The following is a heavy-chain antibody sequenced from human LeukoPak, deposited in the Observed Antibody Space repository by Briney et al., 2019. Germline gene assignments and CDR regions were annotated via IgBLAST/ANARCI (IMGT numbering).Heavy chain of an antibody. CDR3: AKCGRSYYDFWSGYSTYYYYMDV. CDR2: ICYDGSNK. D-gene: IGHD3-3*01. CDR1: GFTFSSYG. Sequence: GGSLRLSCAASGFTFSSYGMHWARQAPGKGLEWVAVICYDGSNKYYADSVKGRFTISRDNSKNTLYLQMNSLRAEDTAVYYCAKCGRSYYDFWSGYSTYYYYMDVWGKGTTVTVSS. V-gene: IGHV3-30*02. J-gene: IGHJ6*03.